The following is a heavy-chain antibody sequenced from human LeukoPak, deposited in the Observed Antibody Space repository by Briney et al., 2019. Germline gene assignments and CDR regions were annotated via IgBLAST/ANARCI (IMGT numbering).Heavy chain of an antibody. D-gene: IGHD4-23*01. CDR3: ARVSYGGYSGLVDS. Sequence: SETLSLTCTVSGDSTSSSSYYWGWIRQPPGKGLEWIGSIYYSGSTYYNPSLKSRVTISVDTSKNQFSLRLNSVTAADTAVYYCARVSYGGYSGLVDSWGQGTLVTVSS. J-gene: IGHJ4*02. CDR2: IYYSGST. CDR1: GDSTSSSSYY. V-gene: IGHV4-39*07.